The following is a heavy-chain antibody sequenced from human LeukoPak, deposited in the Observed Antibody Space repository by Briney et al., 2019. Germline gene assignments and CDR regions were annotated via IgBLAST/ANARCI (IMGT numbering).Heavy chain of an antibody. CDR2: IWYDGSNK. CDR3: VRDLGGRSGH. CDR1: GFTFRSYG. D-gene: IGHD1-26*01. Sequence: GGSLRLSCAASGFTFRSYGMHWVRQAPGKGLEWVAVIWYDGSNKYYADSVKGRLTISRDNSKNMLYLQMNSLRAEDTAVYYCVRDLGGRSGHWGQGTLVTVSS. V-gene: IGHV3-33*01. J-gene: IGHJ4*02.